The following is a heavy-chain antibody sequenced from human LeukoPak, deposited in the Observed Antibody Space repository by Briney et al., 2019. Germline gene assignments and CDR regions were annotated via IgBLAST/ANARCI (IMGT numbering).Heavy chain of an antibody. Sequence: SETLSLTCAVYGGSFSGYYWSWIRQPPGKGLEWIGEINHSGSTNYNPSLKSRVTISVDTSKNQFSLKLSSVTAADTAVYYCARIPYYDILTGYYNYYYYYGMDVWGQGTTVTVSS. CDR3: ARIPYYDILTGYYNYYYYYGMDV. CDR2: INHSGST. J-gene: IGHJ6*02. CDR1: GGSFSGYY. V-gene: IGHV4-34*01. D-gene: IGHD3-9*01.